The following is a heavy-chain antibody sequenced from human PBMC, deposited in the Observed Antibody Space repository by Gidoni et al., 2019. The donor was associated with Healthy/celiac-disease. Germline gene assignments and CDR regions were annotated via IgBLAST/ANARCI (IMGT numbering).Heavy chain of an antibody. Sequence: EVQLVESGGGLVQPGGSLRLSCAASGFTFSSYDMHWVRQATGKGLEWVSAIGTAGDTYYPGSVKGRFTISRENAKNSLYLQMNSLRAGDTAVYYCAREKRSGGMDVWGRGTTVTVSS. CDR2: IGTAGDT. CDR3: AREKRSGGMDV. CDR1: GFTFSSYD. V-gene: IGHV3-13*01. J-gene: IGHJ6*02.